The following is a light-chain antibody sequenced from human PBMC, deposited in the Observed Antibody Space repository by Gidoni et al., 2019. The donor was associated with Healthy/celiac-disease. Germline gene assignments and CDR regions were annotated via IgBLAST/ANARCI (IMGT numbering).Light chain of an antibody. V-gene: IGLV3-1*01. J-gene: IGLJ1*01. CDR3: QAWDSSSYV. CDR2: QDS. CDR1: KLGDKY. Sequence: SYELTQQPSLSVSPGQTASITCSGDKLGDKYACWYQQKPGQSPVLVIYQDSKRPSGIPERFSGSNSGNTATLTISGTQAMDEADYYCQAWDSSSYVFGTGTKVTVL.